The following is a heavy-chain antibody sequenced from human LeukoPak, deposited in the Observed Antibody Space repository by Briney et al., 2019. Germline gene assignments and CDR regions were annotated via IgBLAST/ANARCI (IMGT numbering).Heavy chain of an antibody. D-gene: IGHD1-20*01. CDR1: GFTLRSYD. CDR3: ARGGGITGNFDY. V-gene: IGHV3-13*01. Sequence: PGGSLRLSCEASGFTLRSYDMPWVRQVTGKGLEWVSAIGTAGDTYYPGSVKGRFTISRENAKNSLYLQMNSLRAGDTAVYYCARGGGITGNFDYWGQGTLVTVSS. CDR2: IGTAGDT. J-gene: IGHJ4*02.